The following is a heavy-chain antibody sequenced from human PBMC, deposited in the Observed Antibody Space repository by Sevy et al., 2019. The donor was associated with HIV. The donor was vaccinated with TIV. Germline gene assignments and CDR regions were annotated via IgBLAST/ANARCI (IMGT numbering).Heavy chain of an antibody. D-gene: IGHD3-22*01. CDR2: INPNSGGT. CDR3: TRGPSGFSGSDLAY. Sequence: ASVKVSCKASGYTFTGYYMHWVRQAPGRGLEWMGWINPNSGGTKYAQKFQGRVTMTRDTSISTAYMELSRLKSDDTAVYYCTRGPSGFSGSDLAYWGQGTLVTVSS. CDR1: GYTFTGYY. V-gene: IGHV1-2*02. J-gene: IGHJ4*02.